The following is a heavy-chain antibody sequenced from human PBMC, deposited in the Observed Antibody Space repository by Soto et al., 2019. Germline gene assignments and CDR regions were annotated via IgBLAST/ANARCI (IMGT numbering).Heavy chain of an antibody. V-gene: IGHV3-33*01. D-gene: IGHD5-18*01. Sequence: ESGGGVVQPGRSLRLSCAASGFSFENYGMHWVRQAPGKGLEWVAAIWFNGSERKYGDSVKGRFTISRDNSKNTVFLQTSSLSAEDKAVYYCVRGNGYTYGPFDNWGKGTLVTVSS. CDR2: IWFNGSER. CDR3: VRGNGYTYGPFDN. CDR1: GFSFENYG. J-gene: IGHJ4*02.